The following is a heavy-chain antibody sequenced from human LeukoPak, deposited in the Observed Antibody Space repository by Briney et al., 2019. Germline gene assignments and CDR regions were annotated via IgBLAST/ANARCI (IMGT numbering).Heavy chain of an antibody. CDR2: ISSSSSYI. CDR3: ARDPRYCSSTNCRGPFDY. CDR1: GFTFSSYS. J-gene: IGHJ4*02. Sequence: GGSLRLSCAASGFTFSSYSMNWVRQAPGKGLEWVSSISSSSSYIYYADSVKGRFTISRDNAKNSLYLQMNSLRAEDTAVYYCARDPRYCSSTNCRGPFDYWGQGTLVTVSS. D-gene: IGHD2-2*01. V-gene: IGHV3-21*01.